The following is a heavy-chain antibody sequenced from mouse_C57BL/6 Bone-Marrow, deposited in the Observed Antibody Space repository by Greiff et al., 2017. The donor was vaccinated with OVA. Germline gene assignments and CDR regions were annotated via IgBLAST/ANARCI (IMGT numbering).Heavy chain of an antibody. CDR2: IYTGNGYT. J-gene: IGHJ4*01. CDR3: ERGNYYGSRGDAMDY. D-gene: IGHD1-1*01. CDR1: GYTFTSYG. Sequence: EVQLQQSGAELVRPGSSVKMSCKTSGYTFTSYGINWVKQRPGQGLEWIGYIYTGNGYTEYNEKFKGKATLTSDTSSSTAYIQLSSLTSEDSAIYFCERGNYYGSRGDAMDYWGQGTSVTVSS. V-gene: IGHV1-58*01.